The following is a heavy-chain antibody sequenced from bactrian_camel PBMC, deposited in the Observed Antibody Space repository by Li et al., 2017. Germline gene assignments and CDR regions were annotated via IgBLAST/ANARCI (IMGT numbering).Heavy chain of an antibody. V-gene: IGHV3S53*01. D-gene: IGHD2*01. Sequence: HVQLVESGGGSVQAGGSLRLSCAASKDTSVNYCMGWFRQAPGKKREGVASLASDGSSIYASSLKGRFSISKDNARNWLDLQMDSLEPGDTARYYCAADRRRHGPPSLRPGDYSVWGQGTQVTVS. J-gene: IGHJ4*01. CDR1: KDTSVNYC. CDR3: AADRRRHGPPSLRPGDYSV. CDR2: LASDGSS.